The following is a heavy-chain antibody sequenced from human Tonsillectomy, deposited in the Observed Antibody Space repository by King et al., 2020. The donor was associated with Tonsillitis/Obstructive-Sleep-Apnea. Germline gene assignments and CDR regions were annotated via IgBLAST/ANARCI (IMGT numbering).Heavy chain of an antibody. CDR3: ARDNGGGSAFDI. Sequence: VQLQQWGAGLLKPSETLSLTCGVYGGSFSGYYWTWIRQPPGKGLEWIGEISHSGSTNYNPSLKSRVTISVDPSKNQVSLKLSSVTAADTAVYYCARDNGGGSAFDIWGQGTMVTVSS. J-gene: IGHJ3*02. CDR1: GGSFSGYY. D-gene: IGHD3-16*01. V-gene: IGHV4-34*01. CDR2: ISHSGST.